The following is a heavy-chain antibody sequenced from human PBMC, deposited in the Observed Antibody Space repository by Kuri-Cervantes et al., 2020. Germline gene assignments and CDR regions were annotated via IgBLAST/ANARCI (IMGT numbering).Heavy chain of an antibody. Sequence: GESLKISCAASGFTFSSYAMSWVRQVPGKGLECVSTISGSGGSTFYADSVKGRFTISRDNSKNTLYLQMNSLTAEDTAVYYCAIDSGGYAEHYWGQGTLVTVSS. CDR1: GFTFSSYA. J-gene: IGHJ4*02. D-gene: IGHD5-12*01. CDR3: AIDSGGYAEHY. V-gene: IGHV3-23*01. CDR2: ISGSGGST.